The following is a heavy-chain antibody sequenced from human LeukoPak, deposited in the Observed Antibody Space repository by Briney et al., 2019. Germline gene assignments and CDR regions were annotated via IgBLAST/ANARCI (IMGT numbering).Heavy chain of an antibody. CDR2: IIPIFGTA. CDR3: TREWELLNGGLYY. D-gene: IGHD2-15*01. CDR1: GGTFSSYA. Sequence: SVKVSCKASGGTFSSYAISWVRQAPGHGLEWMGRIIPIFGTANYAQKFQGRVTITTDESTSTAYMELSRLRCEDTAVYYSTREWELLNGGLYYGGQGALVTVSS. J-gene: IGHJ4*02. V-gene: IGHV1-69*05.